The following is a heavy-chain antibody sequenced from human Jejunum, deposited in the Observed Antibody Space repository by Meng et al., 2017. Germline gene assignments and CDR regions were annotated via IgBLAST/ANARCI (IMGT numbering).Heavy chain of an antibody. CDR1: GGSVSSGSYY. D-gene: IGHD5-18*01. CDR2: IYYGGTT. Sequence: QVQLQEAGPGLVRPSATLSPTCTVSGGSVSSGSYYWSWIRQPPGKGLEWIGYIYYGGTTNYNPSLKSRVTISADTSKNQFSLKLSSVTAADTAVYYCARGSRGYSYGWGQGTLVTVSS. CDR3: ARGSRGYSYG. V-gene: IGHV4-61*01. J-gene: IGHJ4*02.